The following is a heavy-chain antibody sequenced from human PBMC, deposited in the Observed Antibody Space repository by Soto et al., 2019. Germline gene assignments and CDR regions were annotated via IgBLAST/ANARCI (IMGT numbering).Heavy chain of an antibody. Sequence: SETLSLTCTVSGGSISSGGYYWSWVRQHPGKGLEWIGYIYYSGSTYYNPSLKSRVTISVDTSKNQFSLKLSSVTAADTAVYYCARRIVVVPADILDYYYGMDVWGQGTTVTVSS. CDR1: GGSISSGGYY. CDR2: IYYSGST. J-gene: IGHJ6*02. D-gene: IGHD2-2*02. V-gene: IGHV4-31*03. CDR3: ARRIVVVPADILDYYYGMDV.